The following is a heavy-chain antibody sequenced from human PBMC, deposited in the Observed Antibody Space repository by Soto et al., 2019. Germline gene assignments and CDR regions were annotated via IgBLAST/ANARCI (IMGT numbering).Heavy chain of an antibody. CDR2: IIPIFGTA. D-gene: IGHD6-19*01. V-gene: IGHV1-69*05. CDR3: ARGVAAPGWFDP. J-gene: IGHJ5*02. Sequence: RASVKVSCKASGGTFSSYAISWVRQAPGQGLEWMGGIIPIFGTANYAQKFQGRVTITTDESTSTAYMELSSLRSEDTAVYYCARGVAAPGWFDPWGQGTLVTVSS. CDR1: GGTFSSYA.